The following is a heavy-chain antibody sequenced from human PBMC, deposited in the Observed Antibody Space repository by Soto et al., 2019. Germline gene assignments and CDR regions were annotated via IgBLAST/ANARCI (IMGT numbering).Heavy chain of an antibody. D-gene: IGHD2-2*01. CDR2: INHSGST. Sequence: SETLSLTCAVYGGSFSGYYWSWIRQPPGKGLEWIGEINHSGSTNYNPSLKSRVTISVDTSKSQFSLKLSSVTAADTAVYYCARRGGCSSASCYAGRYYYYYYGMDVWGQGTTVTVSS. CDR1: GGSFSGYY. CDR3: ARRGGCSSASCYAGRYYYYYYGMDV. V-gene: IGHV4-34*01. J-gene: IGHJ6*02.